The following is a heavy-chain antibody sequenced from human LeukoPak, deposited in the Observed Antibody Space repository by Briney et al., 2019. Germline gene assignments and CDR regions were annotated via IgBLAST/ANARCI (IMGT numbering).Heavy chain of an antibody. D-gene: IGHD2-8*01. CDR3: ARALIGYYFDY. J-gene: IGHJ4*02. CDR2: VSNSGDYI. V-gene: IGHV3-21*06. Sequence: GGSLRLSCAASGFTFSSYRMNWVRQAPGKGLEWVSSVSNSGDYILYADSVKGRFTISRDNSKNSLYLQMNSLRAEDTAVYYCARALIGYYFDYWGQGTLVTVSS. CDR1: GFTFSSYR.